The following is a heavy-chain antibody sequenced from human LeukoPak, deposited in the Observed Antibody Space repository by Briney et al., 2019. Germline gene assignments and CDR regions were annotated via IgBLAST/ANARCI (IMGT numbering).Heavy chain of an antibody. D-gene: IGHD3-3*01. CDR1: GYTFTGYY. Sequence: GASVKVSCKASGYTFTGYYMHWVRQAPGQGLEWMGWINPNSGGTNYAQKFQGRVTMTRDTSISTAYMELSRLRSDDTAVYYCARDAGVSDFWSGLRNNYFDYWGQGTLVTVSS. V-gene: IGHV1-2*02. J-gene: IGHJ4*02. CDR2: INPNSGGT. CDR3: ARDAGVSDFWSGLRNNYFDY.